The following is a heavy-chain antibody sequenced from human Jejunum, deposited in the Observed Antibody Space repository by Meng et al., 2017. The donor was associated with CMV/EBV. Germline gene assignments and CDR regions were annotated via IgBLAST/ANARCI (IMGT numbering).Heavy chain of an antibody. CDR1: GFTVSDYN. V-gene: IGHV3-11*04. CDR2: ISSGISTK. Sequence: ALGFTVSDYNNTWIRRPPGKGLEWFSNISSGISTKYNADSRMGQSTISRKNAKKSVYLQRNSLRADDTAVYYCARGGGGDAFDIWGQGTMVTVSS. D-gene: IGHD1-26*01. CDR3: ARGGGGDAFDI. J-gene: IGHJ3*02.